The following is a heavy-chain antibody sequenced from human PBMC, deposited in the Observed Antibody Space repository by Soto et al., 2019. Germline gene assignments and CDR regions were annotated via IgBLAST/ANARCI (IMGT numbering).Heavy chain of an antibody. V-gene: IGHV4-31*03. CDR1: GGSISSGGYY. D-gene: IGHD1-26*01. CDR2: LYYSGST. CDR3: ASGTEVSPSWDV. Sequence: QVQLQESGPGLVKPSQTLSLTCTVSGGSISSGGYYWSWIRQHPGKGLEWIGYLYYSGSTYYNPSLKSRVTIAVDTSKNQFSLKLSSVTAADTAVYYCASGTEVSPSWDVWGQGTTVTVSS. J-gene: IGHJ6*02.